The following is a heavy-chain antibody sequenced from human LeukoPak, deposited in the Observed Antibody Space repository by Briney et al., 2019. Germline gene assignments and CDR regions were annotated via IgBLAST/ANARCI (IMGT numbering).Heavy chain of an antibody. Sequence: SVKVSCKASGGTFSSYAISWVRQAPGQGLEWMGRVIPIFGTANYAQKFQGRVTITTDESTSTAYMELSSLRSEDTAVYYCASTYVAQNWFDPWGQGTLVTVSS. D-gene: IGHD3-16*01. CDR2: VIPIFGTA. CDR3: ASTYVAQNWFDP. J-gene: IGHJ5*02. V-gene: IGHV1-69*05. CDR1: GGTFSSYA.